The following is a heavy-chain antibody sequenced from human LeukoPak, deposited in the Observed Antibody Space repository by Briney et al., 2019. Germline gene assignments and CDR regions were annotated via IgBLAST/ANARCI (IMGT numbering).Heavy chain of an antibody. CDR1: GFTLSDYY. CDR3: ARMNYDFWSGYYPYFDF. CDR2: ISSTGSTI. V-gene: IGHV3-11*04. Sequence: KAGGSLRLSCAASGFTLSDYYMNWIRQTPGKGLEWLSYISSTGSTIYYADSVRGRFTISRDNAKNSLYLQMNSLRAEDTGVYYCARMNYDFWSGYYPYFDFWGQGNLVTVSS. D-gene: IGHD3-3*01. J-gene: IGHJ4*02.